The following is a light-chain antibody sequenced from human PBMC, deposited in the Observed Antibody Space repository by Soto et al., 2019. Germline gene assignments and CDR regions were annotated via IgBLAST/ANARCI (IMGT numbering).Light chain of an antibody. J-gene: IGKJ2*01. V-gene: IGKV4-1*01. CDR3: QQYYRPSYT. CDR2: WAS. CDR1: QSLLEGANNKDY. Sequence: DIVMTQSPDSLTLSLGERATISCKSSQSLLEGANNKDYLAWYQQKPGQPPKLIIYWASTRESGVPDRFSGSGSGTDFTLTIRGRQAEDVAVYYCQQYYRPSYTFGQGTKVDI.